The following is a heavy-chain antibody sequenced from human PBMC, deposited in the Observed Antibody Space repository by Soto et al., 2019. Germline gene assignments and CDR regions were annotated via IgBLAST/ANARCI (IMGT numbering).Heavy chain of an antibody. D-gene: IGHD7-27*01. CDR1: GFTFSSSV. Sequence: EVQLLESGGGLVQPGGSLRLSCAASGFTFSSSVMNWVRQAPGKGLGWVSSISVSGGSTFYAGSVKGRFTLSRDNSRNTLYLQMNSLRVDDTAVYYCTSLGQFDYWGQGALVTVSS. J-gene: IGHJ4*02. CDR3: TSLGQFDY. CDR2: ISVSGGST. V-gene: IGHV3-23*01.